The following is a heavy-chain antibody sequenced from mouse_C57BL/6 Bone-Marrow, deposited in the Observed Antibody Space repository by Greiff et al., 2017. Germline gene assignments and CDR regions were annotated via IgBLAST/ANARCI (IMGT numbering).Heavy chain of an antibody. CDR2: INPGSGGT. CDR3: ARFYYSSSSLFDY. J-gene: IGHJ2*01. D-gene: IGHD1-1*01. CDR1: GYAFTNYL. Sequence: QVQLQQSGAELVRPGTSVKVSCKASGYAFTNYLIEWVKQRPGQGLEWIGVINPGSGGTNYNEKFKGKATLTADKSSSTAYMQLSSLTSEDSAVYFCARFYYSSSSLFDYWGQGTTLTVSS. V-gene: IGHV1-54*01.